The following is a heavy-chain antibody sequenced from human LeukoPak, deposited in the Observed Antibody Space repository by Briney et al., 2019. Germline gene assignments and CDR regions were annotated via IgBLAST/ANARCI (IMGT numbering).Heavy chain of an antibody. Sequence: GGSLRLSCAASGFTFSSYGMHWVRQAPGKGLEWVAVISYDGSNKYYADSVKGRFTISRDNSKNTLYLQMDSLRAEDTAVYYRAKESARLREVPMDVWGQGTTVTVSS. CDR3: AKESARLREVPMDV. V-gene: IGHV3-30*18. J-gene: IGHJ6*02. D-gene: IGHD4-17*01. CDR2: ISYDGSNK. CDR1: GFTFSSYG.